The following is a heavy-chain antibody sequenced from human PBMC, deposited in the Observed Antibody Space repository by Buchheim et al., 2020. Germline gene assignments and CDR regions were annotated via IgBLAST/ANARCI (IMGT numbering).Heavy chain of an antibody. D-gene: IGHD1-26*01. J-gene: IGHJ6*02. CDR1: GFTFSSYG. V-gene: IGHV3-30*18. CDR3: AKDLKWELERASYYYYGMDV. Sequence: QVQLVESGGGLVKPGGSLRLSCAASGFTFSSYGMHWVRQAPGKGLEWVAVISYDGSNKYYADSVKGRFTISRDNSKNTLYLQMNSLRAEDTAVYYCAKDLKWELERASYYYYGMDVWGQGTT. CDR2: ISYDGSNK.